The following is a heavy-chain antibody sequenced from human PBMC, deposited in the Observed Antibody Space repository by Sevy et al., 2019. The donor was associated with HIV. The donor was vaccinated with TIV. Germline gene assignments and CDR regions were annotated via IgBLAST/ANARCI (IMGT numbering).Heavy chain of an antibody. CDR2: ISWNSGSI. CDR3: AKGRGSSYSYYFDY. CDR1: GFTFDDYA. Sequence: GGSLRLSCAASGFTFDDYAMHWVRQAPGKGLEWVSGISWNSGSIGYADSVKGRFTIYRDNAKNSLYLQMNSLRAEDTALYYCAKGRGSSYSYYFDYWGQGTLVTVSS. V-gene: IGHV3-9*01. D-gene: IGHD6-6*01. J-gene: IGHJ4*02.